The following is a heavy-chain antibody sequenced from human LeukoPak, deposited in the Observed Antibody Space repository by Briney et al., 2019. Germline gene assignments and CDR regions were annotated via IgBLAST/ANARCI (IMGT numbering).Heavy chain of an antibody. Sequence: SETLSLTCAVYGGSFSGYYWSWIRQPPGKGLEWIGEINHSGSTNYNPSLKSRVTISVDTSKNQFSLKLSSVTAADTAVYYYARDGYGGNDGGYWGQGTLVTVSS. CDR1: GGSFSGYY. J-gene: IGHJ4*02. V-gene: IGHV4-34*01. CDR3: ARDGYGGNDGGY. D-gene: IGHD4-23*01. CDR2: INHSGST.